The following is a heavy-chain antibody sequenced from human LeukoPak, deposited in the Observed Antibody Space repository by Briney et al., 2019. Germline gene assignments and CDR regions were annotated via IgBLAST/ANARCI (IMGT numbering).Heavy chain of an antibody. J-gene: IGHJ4*02. D-gene: IGHD4-23*01. CDR1: GFTFSSYS. CDR2: ISSSSSYI. V-gene: IGHV3-21*04. CDR3: ARGGFNSLDY. Sequence: PGGSLRLSCAASGFTFSSYSMNWVRQAPGKGLEWVSSISSSSSYIYYADSVKGRFTISRDNAKNSLYLQMNSLRAEDTALYFCARGGFNSLDYWGQGTPVTVSS.